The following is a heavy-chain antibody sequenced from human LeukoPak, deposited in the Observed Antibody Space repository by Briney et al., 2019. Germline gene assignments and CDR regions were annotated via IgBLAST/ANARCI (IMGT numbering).Heavy chain of an antibody. J-gene: IGHJ4*02. CDR2: ISAYNGNT. CDR3: ATSFAGGNPGNFYFDY. CDR1: GYTFTSYG. Sequence: GASVKVSCKASGYTFTSYGISWVRQAPGQGLEWMGWISAYNGNTNYAQKLQGRVTMTTDTSTSTAYMELRSLRSDDTAVYYCATSFAGGNPGNFYFDYWGQGTLVTVSS. V-gene: IGHV1-18*01. D-gene: IGHD4-23*01.